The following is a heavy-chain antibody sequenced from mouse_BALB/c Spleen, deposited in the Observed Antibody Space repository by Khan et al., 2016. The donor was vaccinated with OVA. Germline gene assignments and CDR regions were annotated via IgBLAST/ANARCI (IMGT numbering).Heavy chain of an antibody. CDR2: IDPPSGNT. CDR3: ARMARK. V-gene: IGHV14-3*02. CDR1: GLTITDNY. J-gene: IGHJ2*02. Sequence: EVQLVESGADLVKSGATVKLSCTASGLTITDNYMHWMKQRPEQGLEWIGRIDPPSGNTNYDPMFQGKATLTADTSSNTAYIQLSSLTSEDTAVYYCARMARKGGQGTSLTVSS.